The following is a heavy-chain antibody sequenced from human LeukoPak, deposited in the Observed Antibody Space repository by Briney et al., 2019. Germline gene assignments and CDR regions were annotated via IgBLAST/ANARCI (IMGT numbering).Heavy chain of an antibody. V-gene: IGHV4-30-2*01. CDR3: ARDSSGDRFDP. D-gene: IGHD2-21*02. CDR2: IYHSGST. J-gene: IGHJ5*02. CDR1: GGSISSGGYY. Sequence: SETLSLTCTVSGGSISSGGYYWSWIRQPPGKGLEWIGYIYHSGSTYYNPSLKSRVTISVDRSKNQFSLKLSSVTAADTAVYYCARDSSGDRFDPWGQGTLVTVSS.